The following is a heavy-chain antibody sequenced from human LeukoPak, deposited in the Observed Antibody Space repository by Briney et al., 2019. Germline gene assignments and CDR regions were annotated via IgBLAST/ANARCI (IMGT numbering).Heavy chain of an antibody. CDR3: ARTTAQEWELPNDAFDI. J-gene: IGHJ3*02. D-gene: IGHD1-26*01. Sequence: GGSLRLSCAAFGFTFSSYSMNWVRQAPGKGLEWVSSISSSSSYIYYADSVKGRFTISRDNAKNSLYPQMNSLRAEDTAVYYCARTTAQEWELPNDAFDIWGQGTMVTVSS. V-gene: IGHV3-21*01. CDR2: ISSSSSYI. CDR1: GFTFSSYS.